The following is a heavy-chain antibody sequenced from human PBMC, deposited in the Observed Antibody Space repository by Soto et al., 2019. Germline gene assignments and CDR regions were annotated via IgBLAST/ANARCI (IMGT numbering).Heavy chain of an antibody. CDR3: VRTEARGHDNGGPSI. CDR2: ISSEGRDI. J-gene: IGHJ3*02. CDR1: GFTLNGYC. V-gene: IGHV3-74*01. D-gene: IGHD2-8*01. Sequence: GGSLRLSCVASGFTLNGYCMHWFRQAPGKGPVWVSRISSEGRDIGYADSVKGRFTTSRDNAKNTLFLEMNSLRVEDTAMYYCVRTEARGHDNGGPSIWGRGTMVTVSS.